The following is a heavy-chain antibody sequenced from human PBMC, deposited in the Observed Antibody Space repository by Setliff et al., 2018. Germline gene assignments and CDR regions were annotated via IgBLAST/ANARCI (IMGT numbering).Heavy chain of an antibody. Sequence: GESLKISCKGSGYSFTSYWIAWVRQMPGKGLEWMGIIYPGDSDTRYSPSFQGQVTMSADKSISTAYLQWSSLTASDTARYYCARHGARPPFDLWGQGTLVTVSS. J-gene: IGHJ4*02. CDR3: ARHGARPPFDL. V-gene: IGHV5-51*01. D-gene: IGHD6-6*01. CDR2: IYPGDSDT. CDR1: GYSFTSYW.